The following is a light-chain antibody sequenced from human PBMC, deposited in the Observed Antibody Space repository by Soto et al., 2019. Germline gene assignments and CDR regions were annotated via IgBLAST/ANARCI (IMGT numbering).Light chain of an antibody. CDR2: SAS. CDR3: QQYGSSPKT. J-gene: IGKJ1*01. CDR1: QSVSSSN. Sequence: EIVLTQSPGTLSLTPGERATLSCRASQSVSSSNLAWYQQKPGQAPRLLIYSASSRATGIPDRFSGSGSGTDFTLTISRLEPEDFAVYYCQQYGSSPKTFGQGTKVEVQ. V-gene: IGKV3-20*01.